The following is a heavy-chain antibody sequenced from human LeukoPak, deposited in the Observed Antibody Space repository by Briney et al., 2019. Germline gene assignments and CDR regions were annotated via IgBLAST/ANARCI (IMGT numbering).Heavy chain of an antibody. V-gene: IGHV1-2*02. CDR1: GYTFTGYY. CDR2: INPNSGGA. CDR3: ASKGYCSSTSCYGYYYGMDV. D-gene: IGHD2-2*01. J-gene: IGHJ6*02. Sequence: ASVKVSCKASGYTFTGYYMHWVRQAPGQGLEWMGWINPNSGGANYAQKFQGRVTMTRDTSISTAYMELSRLRSDDTAVYYCASKGYCSSTSCYGYYYGMDVWGQGTTVTVSS.